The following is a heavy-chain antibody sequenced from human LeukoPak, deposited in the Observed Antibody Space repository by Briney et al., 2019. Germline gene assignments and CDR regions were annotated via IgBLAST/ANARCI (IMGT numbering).Heavy chain of an antibody. CDR1: GGSFSGYF. CDR2: INHSGST. D-gene: IGHD6-13*01. Sequence: SETLSLTCAVYGGSFSGYFWSWIRQPPGKGLEWIGEINHSGSTNYNPSLKSRVTISVDTSKNQFSLKVSSVTAADTAVYYCARYSSSWGYYFDYWGQGTLVTVS. V-gene: IGHV4-34*01. J-gene: IGHJ4*02. CDR3: ARYSSSWGYYFDY.